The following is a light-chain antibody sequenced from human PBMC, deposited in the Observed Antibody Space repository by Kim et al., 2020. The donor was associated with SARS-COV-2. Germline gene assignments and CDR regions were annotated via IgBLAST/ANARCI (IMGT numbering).Light chain of an antibody. CDR1: SSNIGKNA. J-gene: IGLJ3*02. V-gene: IGLV1-36*01. Sequence: RQRVTISCSGSSSNIGKNAVNWYQQLPGKAPKLLIYYDDQLPSGVSDRFSGSNSGTSASLAISGLQSEDEADYYCAAWDDRLNGPVFGGGTQLTVL. CDR2: YDD. CDR3: AAWDDRLNGPV.